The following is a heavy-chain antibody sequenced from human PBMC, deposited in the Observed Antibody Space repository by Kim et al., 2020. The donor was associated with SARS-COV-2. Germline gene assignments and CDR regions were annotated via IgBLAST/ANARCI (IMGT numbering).Heavy chain of an antibody. CDR3: ARGSYHDGLDF. CDR2: INPEIGDS. CDR1: GYTFTGYY. J-gene: IGHJ3*01. Sequence: ASVKVSCKASGYTFTGYYIHWVRLGPGQGLEWMGRINPEIGDSIYAQKFRDRVSMTRDTSIITAYMELSSLGPDDIGVYYCARGSYHDGLDFWGQGTMLT. D-gene: IGHD3-16*02. V-gene: IGHV1-2*05.